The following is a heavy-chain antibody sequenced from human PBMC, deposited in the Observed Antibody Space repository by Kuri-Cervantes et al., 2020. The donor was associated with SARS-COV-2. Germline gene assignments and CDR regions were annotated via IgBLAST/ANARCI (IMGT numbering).Heavy chain of an antibody. CDR3: ASLYCSSTSCSPPGDY. CDR2: INPSGGST. J-gene: IGHJ4*02. CDR1: GYTFTSYY. D-gene: IGHD2-2*01. Sequence: ASVKVSCKASGYTFTSYYMHWVRQAPGQGLEWMGIINPSGGSTSYAQKFQGRVTMTRDTSTSTVYMELSSLRSEDTAVYYCASLYCSSTSCSPPGDYWGQGTLVTVSS. V-gene: IGHV1-46*01.